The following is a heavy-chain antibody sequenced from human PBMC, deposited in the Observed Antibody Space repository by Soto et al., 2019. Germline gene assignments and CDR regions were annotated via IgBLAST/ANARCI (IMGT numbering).Heavy chain of an antibody. V-gene: IGHV5-51*01. CDR3: ARSQSPPPYGMDV. Sequence: PGESLKISCKGSGYIFTNYWIGWVRQMPGKGLEWMGIIYPGDSYTNYSPSFQGHVTISADKSISTAYLQWSSLKASDTAMYYCARSQSPPPYGMDVWGQGTTVTVSS. CDR1: GYIFTNYW. J-gene: IGHJ6*02. CDR2: IYPGDSYT.